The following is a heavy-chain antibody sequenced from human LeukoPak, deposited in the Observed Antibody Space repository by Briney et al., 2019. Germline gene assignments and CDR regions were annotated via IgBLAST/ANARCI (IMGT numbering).Heavy chain of an antibody. D-gene: IGHD6-13*01. CDR3: AKGPDAFIAAAGDY. J-gene: IGHJ4*02. V-gene: IGHV3-23*01. Sequence: GGSLSLSCAASGFTFIDYGIYWVRQAPGKGLEWVSGISGNGDRTSYADSVKGRFTISRDNSKNTLYLQMNSLRAEDTAVYYCAKGPDAFIAAAGDYWGQGTLVTVSS. CDR2: ISGNGDRT. CDR1: GFTFIDYG.